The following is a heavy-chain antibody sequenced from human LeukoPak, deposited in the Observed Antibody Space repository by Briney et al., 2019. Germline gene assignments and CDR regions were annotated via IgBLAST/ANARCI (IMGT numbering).Heavy chain of an antibody. CDR1: GYSISSGYY. CDR2: IYHSGST. D-gene: IGHD2-21*02. J-gene: IGHJ4*02. CDR3: AREAYCGGDCYSGFDY. Sequence: PSETLSLTCTVSGYSISSGYYWGWIRQPPGKGLEWIGSIYHSGSTYYNPSPKSRVTISVDTSKNQFSLKLSSVTAADMAVYYCAREAYCGGDCYSGFDYWGQGTLVTVSS. V-gene: IGHV4-38-2*02.